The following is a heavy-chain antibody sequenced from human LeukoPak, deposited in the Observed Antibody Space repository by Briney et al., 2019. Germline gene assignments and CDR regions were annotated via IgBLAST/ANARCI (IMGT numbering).Heavy chain of an antibody. J-gene: IGHJ4*02. V-gene: IGHV1-8*01. CDR1: GYTFTSYD. CDR2: MNPNSGNT. D-gene: IGHD3-22*01. CDR3: ARVKATYYYDSSGYLNPDY. Sequence: ASVKVSCKASGYTFTSYDINWVRLATGQGLEWMGWMNPNSGNTGYAQKFQGRVTMTRNTSISTAYMELSSLRSEDTAVYYCARVKATYYYDSSGYLNPDYWGQGTLVTVSS.